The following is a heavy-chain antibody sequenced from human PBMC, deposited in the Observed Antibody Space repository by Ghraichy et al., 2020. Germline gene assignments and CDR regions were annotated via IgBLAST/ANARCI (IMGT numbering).Heavy chain of an antibody. CDR3: AKTSGFSYPLDH. CDR1: GFTFSSYA. V-gene: IGHV3-23*01. Sequence: GGSLRLSCTTSGFTFSSYAMHWVRQAPGKGLERVSGISGVGLTTYYADSVEGRFTISRDNSKNTLYLQMNSLRAEDTAIYYCAKTSGFSYPLDHWGQGTLVTVSS. J-gene: IGHJ4*02. CDR2: ISGVGLTT. D-gene: IGHD3-22*01.